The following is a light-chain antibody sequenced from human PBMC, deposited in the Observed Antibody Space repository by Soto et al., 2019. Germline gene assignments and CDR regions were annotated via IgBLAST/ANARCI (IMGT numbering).Light chain of an antibody. Sequence: QSALTQPASVSGSPGQAITISCTGTSSDIGSHNFVSWFQQHPGKTPKLIIYEVNKRPSGVSHRFSGSKSGNTASLTISGLQAEDEADYSCCSYAGSSTYYVLFGGGTQLTVL. CDR1: SSDIGSHNF. V-gene: IGLV2-23*02. J-gene: IGLJ2*01. CDR3: CSYAGSSTYYVL. CDR2: EVN.